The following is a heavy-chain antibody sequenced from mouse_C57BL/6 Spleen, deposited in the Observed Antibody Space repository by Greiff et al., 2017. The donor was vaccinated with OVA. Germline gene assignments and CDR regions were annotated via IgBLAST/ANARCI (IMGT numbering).Heavy chain of an antibody. CDR3: ARNLHDVPNWYFDV. J-gene: IGHJ1*03. CDR2: ISNGGGST. D-gene: IGHD2-12*01. Sequence: EVNVVESGGGLVQPGGSLKLSCAASGFTFSDYYMYWVRQTPEKRLEWVAYISNGGGSTYYPDTVKGRFTISRDNAKNTLYLQMSRLKSEDTAMYYCARNLHDVPNWYFDVWGTGTTVTVSS. CDR1: GFTFSDYY. V-gene: IGHV5-12*01.